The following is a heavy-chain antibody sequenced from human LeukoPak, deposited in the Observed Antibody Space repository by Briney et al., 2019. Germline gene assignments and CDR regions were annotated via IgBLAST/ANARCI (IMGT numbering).Heavy chain of an antibody. D-gene: IGHD5-12*01. CDR1: GYTLTDLS. Sequence: GASVKVSCKVSGYTLTDLSMHWVRQAPGKGLEWMGGFDPQDGETFYAQRLQGRVTMTDDTSTDTAYMELSSLRSHDTAVYYCATILQNFHSGYVYWGQGTLVTVSS. CDR3: ATILQNFHSGYVY. V-gene: IGHV1-24*01. J-gene: IGHJ4*02. CDR2: FDPQDGET.